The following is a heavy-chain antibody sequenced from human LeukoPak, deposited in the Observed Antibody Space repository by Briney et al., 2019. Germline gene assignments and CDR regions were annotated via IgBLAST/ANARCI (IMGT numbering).Heavy chain of an antibody. J-gene: IGHJ4*02. CDR1: GGTFSSYA. CDR2: IIPIFGTA. Sequence: SVKVSCKASGGTFSSYAISWVRQAPGQGLEWMGGIIPIFGTANYAQKFQSRVTITADESTSTAYMELSSLRSEDTAVYYCARDKRDGYNQLDYWGQGTLVTVSS. D-gene: IGHD5-24*01. V-gene: IGHV1-69*13. CDR3: ARDKRDGYNQLDY.